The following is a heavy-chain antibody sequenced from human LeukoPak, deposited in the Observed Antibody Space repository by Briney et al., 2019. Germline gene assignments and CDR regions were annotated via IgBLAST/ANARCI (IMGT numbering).Heavy chain of an antibody. CDR1: GFSYSGYG. V-gene: IGHV3-23*01. Sequence: VASLRLSCTASGFSYSGYGMSWVRQAPGKGLEWISTISGIGDTTYYADSRKGRVTIARDNSRDILSLQMNGLRADDPAVHYCARSNTANRNPNCDSRRQGTLVSVSS. CDR2: ISGIGDTT. D-gene: IGHD5-18*01. J-gene: IGHJ4*02. CDR3: ARSNTANRNPNCDS.